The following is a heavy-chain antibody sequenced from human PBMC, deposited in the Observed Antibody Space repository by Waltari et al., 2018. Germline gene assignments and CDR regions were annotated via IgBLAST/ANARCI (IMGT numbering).Heavy chain of an antibody. CDR2: STQRASDT. CDR3: AKDSCEGRGGGSCYNP. D-gene: IGHD2-15*01. J-gene: IGHJ5*02. Sequence: EVQLLESGGGLVQPGGSLRLSCAASGFTFNNYAMTWVRQAPGKGTEWVSSSTQRASDTDYRDSVKGRFTISRDNSESTLYLQMNNLRAEDTAIYYCAKDSCEGRGGGSCYNPWGQGTLVTVSS. CDR1: GFTFNNYA. V-gene: IGHV3-23*01.